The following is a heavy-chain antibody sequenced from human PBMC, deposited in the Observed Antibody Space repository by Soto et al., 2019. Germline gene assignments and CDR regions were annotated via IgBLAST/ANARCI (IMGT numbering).Heavy chain of an antibody. Sequence: GESLKISCAASGFTFSDHYMDWVRQAPGKGLEWVGRTRNKANSYTTEYAASVKGRFTISRDDSKNSLYLQMNSLKTEDTAVYYCAVTYYYDSSGYYPFDYWGQGTLVTVSS. CDR3: AVTYYYDSSGYYPFDY. V-gene: IGHV3-72*01. J-gene: IGHJ4*02. D-gene: IGHD3-22*01. CDR1: GFTFSDHY. CDR2: TRNKANSYTT.